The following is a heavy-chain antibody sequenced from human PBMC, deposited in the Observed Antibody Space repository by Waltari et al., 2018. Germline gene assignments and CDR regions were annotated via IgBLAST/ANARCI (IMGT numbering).Heavy chain of an antibody. CDR1: GGSINTGYYS. J-gene: IGHJ2*01. CDR3: ARGQWGAAGTQEWYYFDL. D-gene: IGHD3-3*01. Sequence: QVQLRESGPGVVKPLETLSLNCAVSGGSINTGYYSPWNWIRQPPGKGLEWIGFFQDRGNPKYNPSRKGRVAISIDTSKNQYSLRLTSVTVADTATYYCARGQWGAAGTQEWYYFDLWGRGTLVTVSS. CDR2: FQDRGNP. V-gene: IGHV4-61*01.